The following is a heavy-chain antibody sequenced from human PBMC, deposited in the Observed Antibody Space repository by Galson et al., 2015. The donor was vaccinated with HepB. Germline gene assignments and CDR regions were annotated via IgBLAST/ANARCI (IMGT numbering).Heavy chain of an antibody. D-gene: IGHD3-10*01. CDR1: GFNFGTYW. CDR3: ARDGRGSIPFDY. Sequence: SLRLSCAVSGFNFGTYWMTWVRQAPGKGLERVANIKQDGSEKLYVDSVKGRFTISRDNAKNSLYLQMNSLRDEDTAVYYCARDGRGSIPFDYWGQGVLVIVSS. J-gene: IGHJ4*02. V-gene: IGHV3-7*01. CDR2: IKQDGSEK.